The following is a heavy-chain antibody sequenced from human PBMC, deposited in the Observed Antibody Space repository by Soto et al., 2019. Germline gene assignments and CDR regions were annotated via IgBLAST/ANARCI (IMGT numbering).Heavy chain of an antibody. CDR1: GDTFSFYT. Sequence: ASVKVSCKASGDTFSFYTINWVRQAAGLGLEWMGRVNPILSMSNYAQKFQGRVTMTADKSTSTAYMELRSLRSEDTAFYYCATSYGSGYRAFDYWGQGALVTVSS. V-gene: IGHV1-69*02. D-gene: IGHD3-10*01. CDR2: VNPILSMS. J-gene: IGHJ4*02. CDR3: ATSYGSGYRAFDY.